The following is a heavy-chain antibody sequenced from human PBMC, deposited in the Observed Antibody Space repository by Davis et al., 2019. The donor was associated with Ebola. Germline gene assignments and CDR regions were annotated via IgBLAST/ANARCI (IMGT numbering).Heavy chain of an antibody. J-gene: IGHJ4*02. CDR1: GFIFDNHG. D-gene: IGHD1-7*01. V-gene: IGHV3-30*03. CDR2: ISSDGDIK. Sequence: PGGSLRLSCAASGFIFDNHGMHWVRQAPGEGLEWVAVISSDGDIKYYADSVKGRFTISRDNSKNTVSLQMNSLRFEDTAIYYCATGTTVDYWGQGTLVTVSS. CDR3: ATGTTVDY.